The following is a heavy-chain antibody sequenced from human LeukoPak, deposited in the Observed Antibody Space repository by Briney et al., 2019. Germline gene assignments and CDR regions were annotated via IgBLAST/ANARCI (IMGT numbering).Heavy chain of an antibody. D-gene: IGHD3-22*01. J-gene: IGHJ4*02. V-gene: IGHV4-39*07. Sequence: SETLSLTCTVSGGSISSSSYYWGWIRQPPGKGLEWIGSIYYSGSTYYNPSLKSRVTISVDTSKNQFSLKLSSVTAADTAVYYCARDPDTSGYYYVEYWGQGTLVTVSS. CDR1: GGSISSSSYY. CDR3: ARDPDTSGYYYVEY. CDR2: IYYSGST.